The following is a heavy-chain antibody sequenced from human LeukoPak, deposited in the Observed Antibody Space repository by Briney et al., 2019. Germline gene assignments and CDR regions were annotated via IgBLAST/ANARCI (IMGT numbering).Heavy chain of an antibody. Sequence: ASVKVSCKASGYTFTDYYMQWVRQAPGQGLEWMGWINPNSGGTNYAQKFQGRVTMTRNTSISTAYMELSRLTSDDTAVYYCARGVAGPYYCYYMDGWGRGTTVTVSS. CDR2: INPNSGGT. CDR1: GYTFTDYY. J-gene: IGHJ6*03. D-gene: IGHD6-19*01. CDR3: ARGVAGPYYCYYMDG. V-gene: IGHV1-2*02.